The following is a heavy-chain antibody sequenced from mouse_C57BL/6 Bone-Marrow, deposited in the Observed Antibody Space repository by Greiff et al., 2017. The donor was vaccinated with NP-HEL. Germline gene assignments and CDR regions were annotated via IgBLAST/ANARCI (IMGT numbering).Heavy chain of an antibody. Sequence: EVKLMESGGGLVQPGGSLKLSCAASGFTFSDYYMYWVRQTPEKRLEWVAYISNGGGSTYYPDTVKGRFTISRDNAKNTLYLQMSRLKSEDTAMYYCAALYGYDGFDYWGQGTTLTVSS. J-gene: IGHJ2*01. CDR1: GFTFSDYY. CDR2: ISNGGGST. V-gene: IGHV5-12*01. D-gene: IGHD2-2*01. CDR3: AALYGYDGFDY.